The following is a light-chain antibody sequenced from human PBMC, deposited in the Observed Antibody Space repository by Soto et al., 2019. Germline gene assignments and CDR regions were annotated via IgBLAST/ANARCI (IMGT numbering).Light chain of an antibody. V-gene: IGKV3-11*01. J-gene: IGKJ4*01. CDR2: DAS. CDR3: QQRSTGGVT. CDR1: QSASSY. Sequence: DIVLTQSPATLSLSPGERATLSCRASQSASSYLAWYQQRPGQAPRLLIYDASNRATGTPARFSGSGSGTDFTLTISSLEPEDFAVYHCQQRSTGGVTFGGGTRLEIK.